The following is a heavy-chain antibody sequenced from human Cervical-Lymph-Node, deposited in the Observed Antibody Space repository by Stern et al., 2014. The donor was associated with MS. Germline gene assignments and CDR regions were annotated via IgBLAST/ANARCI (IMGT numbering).Heavy chain of an antibody. CDR2: IYYRGNP. CDR1: GGSITSYY. D-gene: IGHD4-17*01. CDR3: ARVTAEYADYLTGSVARWLDY. J-gene: IGHJ4*02. Sequence: QLQLQESGPRLVKPSETLSLTCTVSGGSITSYYWTWIRQPPGKGLEWIGYIYYRGNPNYNPSLKSRVTISVDTSKNQFSLRLSSVSAADTAVYYCARVTAEYADYLTGSVARWLDYWGQGTLVTVSS. V-gene: IGHV4-59*01.